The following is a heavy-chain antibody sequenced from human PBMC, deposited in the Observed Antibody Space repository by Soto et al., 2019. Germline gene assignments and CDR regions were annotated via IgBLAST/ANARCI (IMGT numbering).Heavy chain of an antibody. Sequence: ASVKVSCKASGYTFTSYGISWVRQAPGQGLEWMGWISAYNGNTNYAQKLQGRVTMTTDTSTSTAYMELRSLRVEDTAIYYCVRERFFYDMTGQEDWGQGTQVTVS. J-gene: IGHJ4*02. V-gene: IGHV1-18*04. CDR2: ISAYNGNT. D-gene: IGHD3-22*01. CDR3: VRERFFYDMTGQED. CDR1: GYTFTSYG.